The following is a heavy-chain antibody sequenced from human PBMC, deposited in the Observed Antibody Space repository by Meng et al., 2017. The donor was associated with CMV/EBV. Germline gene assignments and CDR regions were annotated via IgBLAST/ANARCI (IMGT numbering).Heavy chain of an antibody. Sequence: QLQRQEAGPGLVKPSETLSLTCTVSGGSISSSSYYWGWIRQPPGKGLEWIGSIYYSGSTYYNPSLKSRVTISVDTSKNQFSLKLSSVTAADTAVYYCASIVGAQDYWGQGTLVTVSS. CDR1: GGSISSSSYY. J-gene: IGHJ4*02. CDR2: IYYSGST. V-gene: IGHV4-39*07. D-gene: IGHD1-26*01. CDR3: ASIVGAQDY.